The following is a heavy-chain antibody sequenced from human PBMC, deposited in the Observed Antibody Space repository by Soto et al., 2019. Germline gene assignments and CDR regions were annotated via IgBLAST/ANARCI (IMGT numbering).Heavy chain of an antibody. CDR1: GFTFSSYG. J-gene: IGHJ4*02. D-gene: IGHD6-13*01. CDR3: AKAGSSGYWFDY. V-gene: IGHV3-30*18. Sequence: QVQLVESGGGVVQPGRSLRLSCAASGFTFSSYGMHWVRQAPGKGLEWVAVISYDGSNKYYADSVKGRFTISRDNSKNTLYLQMNSRRAEDTAVYYCAKAGSSGYWFDYWGQGTLVTVSS. CDR2: ISYDGSNK.